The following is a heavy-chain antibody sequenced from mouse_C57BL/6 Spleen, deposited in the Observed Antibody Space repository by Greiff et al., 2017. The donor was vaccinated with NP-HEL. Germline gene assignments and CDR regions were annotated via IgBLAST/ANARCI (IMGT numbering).Heavy chain of an antibody. CDR3: VRQRIYDGYYVDAMDY. J-gene: IGHJ4*01. CDR1: GFSFNTYA. D-gene: IGHD2-3*01. Sequence: EVQLVESGGGLVQPKGSLKLSCAASGFSFNTYAMNWVRQAPGKGLEWVARIRSKSNNYATYYADSVKDRFTISRDDSESMLYLQMNNLKTEDTAMYYCVRQRIYDGYYVDAMDYWGQGTSVTVSS. CDR2: IRSKSNNYAT. V-gene: IGHV10-1*01.